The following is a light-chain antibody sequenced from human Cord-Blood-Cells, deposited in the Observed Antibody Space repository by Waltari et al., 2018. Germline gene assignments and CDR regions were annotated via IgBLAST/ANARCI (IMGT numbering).Light chain of an antibody. V-gene: IGLV1-44*01. CDR2: SNN. CDR1: SSNIGSNT. CDR3: AAWDDSLNGWV. J-gene: IGLJ3*02. Sequence: QSVLTHPPSASGTPGQRVTISCSGSSSNIGSNTVNWYQQLPGTAPKLLIYSNNQWPSGVPDRFSGSKSGTSASLAISGLQSEDEADYYCAAWDDSLNGWVFGGGTKLTVL.